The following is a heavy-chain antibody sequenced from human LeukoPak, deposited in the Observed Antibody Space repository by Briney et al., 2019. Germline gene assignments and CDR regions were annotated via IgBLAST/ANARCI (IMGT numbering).Heavy chain of an antibody. Sequence: GASVTVSCKASGYIFTGYYMHWVRQAPGQGLEWMGWISGYNGHTKYAQKVQGRVTISTDTSTSTVYMELRSLISDDTGVYYCARGQTNRLLWVGELVSNINPFDYWGQGTLVTVSS. CDR2: ISGYNGHT. V-gene: IGHV1-18*04. J-gene: IGHJ4*02. CDR1: GYIFTGYY. D-gene: IGHD3-10*01. CDR3: ARGQTNRLLWVGELVSNINPFDY.